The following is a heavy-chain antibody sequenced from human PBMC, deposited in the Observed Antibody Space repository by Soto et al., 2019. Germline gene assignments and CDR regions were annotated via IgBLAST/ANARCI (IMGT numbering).Heavy chain of an antibody. CDR1: GYTFTSYA. CDR2: ISAYNGDT. V-gene: IGHV1-18*01. CDR3: ARVEGYYGSARFDY. D-gene: IGHD3-10*01. Sequence: QVQLVQSGAEVKKPGTSVKVSCRASGYTFTSYAISWVRQAPGQGLEWMGWISAYNGDTNYAQKLQGRVTMTRDSSTSTAHMELRSLRSYDTAVYYCARVEGYYGSARFDYWGQGILVTVSS. J-gene: IGHJ4*02.